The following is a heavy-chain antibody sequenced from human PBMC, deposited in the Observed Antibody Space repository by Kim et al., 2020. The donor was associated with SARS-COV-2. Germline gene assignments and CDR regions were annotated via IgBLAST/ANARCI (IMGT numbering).Heavy chain of an antibody. Sequence: ASVKVSCKASGYTFTSYDINWVRQATGQGLEWMGWMNPNSGNTGYAQKFQGRVTMTRNTSISTAYMELSSLRSEDTAVYYCARVYYYDSSGYLPTDYYYYGMDDWGQGTTVTVSS. CDR1: GYTFTSYD. CDR3: ARVYYYDSSGYLPTDYYYYGMDD. V-gene: IGHV1-8*01. J-gene: IGHJ6*02. CDR2: MNPNSGNT. D-gene: IGHD3-22*01.